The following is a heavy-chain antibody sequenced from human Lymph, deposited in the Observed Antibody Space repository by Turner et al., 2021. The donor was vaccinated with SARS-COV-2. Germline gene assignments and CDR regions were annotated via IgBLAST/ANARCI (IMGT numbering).Heavy chain of an antibody. V-gene: IGHV4-4*02. CDR1: GPSLSSSNW. Sequence: VQLQESAPALVTPSGPLSLPCAVSGPSLSSSNWWSWVRQPPGKGMEWIGESYHSGSTNYNPTLKSRVTISVDKSKNQFSLKLSAVTAADTAVYYCATKDCSRGSCSYFDYWGQGTLVTVSS. D-gene: IGHD2-15*01. J-gene: IGHJ4*02. CDR2: SYHSGST. CDR3: ATKDCSRGSCSYFDY.